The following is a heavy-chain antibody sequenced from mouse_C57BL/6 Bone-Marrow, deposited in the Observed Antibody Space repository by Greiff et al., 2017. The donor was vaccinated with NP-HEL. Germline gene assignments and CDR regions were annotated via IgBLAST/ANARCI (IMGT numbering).Heavy chain of an antibody. CDR2: IYPGSGNT. J-gene: IGHJ2*01. V-gene: IGHV1-76*01. CDR3: ARSPYYFDY. CDR1: GYTFTDYY. Sequence: QVQLQQSGAELVRPGASVKLSCKASGYTFTDYYINWVKQRPGQGLEWIARIYPGSGNTYYNEKFKGKATLTAEKSSSTAYMQLSSLTSEDSAVYSCARSPYYFDYWGQGTTLTVSS.